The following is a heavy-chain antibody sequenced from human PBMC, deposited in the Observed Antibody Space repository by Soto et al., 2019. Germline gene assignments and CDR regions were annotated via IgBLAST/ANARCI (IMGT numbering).Heavy chain of an antibody. D-gene: IGHD3-22*01. CDR3: ARNYFDSGGGFDY. CDR2: IYRDGST. J-gene: IGHJ4*02. CDR1: GFIVSSNY. V-gene: IGHV3-53*01. Sequence: EVQLVESGGGLIQPGGSLRLSCAASGFIVSSNYMSWVRQAPGKGLEWVSVIYRDGSTYYADSVKGRFTISRENSKNTLYLQMNSLRAEDTAVYCCARNYFDSGGGFDYWGQGTLVAVSS.